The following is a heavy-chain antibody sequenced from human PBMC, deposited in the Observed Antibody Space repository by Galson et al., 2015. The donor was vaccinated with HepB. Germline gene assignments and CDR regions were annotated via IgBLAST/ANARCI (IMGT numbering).Heavy chain of an antibody. J-gene: IGHJ3*01. CDR1: GFTFSNYA. V-gene: IGHV3-30-3*01. D-gene: IGHD5-24*01. CDR2: ISYDGSNK. Sequence: SLRLSCAASGFTFSNYAMHWVRQAPGRGLEWVAFISYDGSNKNYADSVKGRFTISRDNSKNTLFLQMYSLRPEDTAVYYCASLPSELRYTNIDAYTGLWGQGTMVTVSS. CDR3: ASLPSELRYTNIDAYTGL.